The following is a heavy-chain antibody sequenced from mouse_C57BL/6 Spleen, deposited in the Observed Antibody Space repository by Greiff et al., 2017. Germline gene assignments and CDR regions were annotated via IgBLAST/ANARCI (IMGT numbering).Heavy chain of an antibody. D-gene: IGHD1-1*01. J-gene: IGHJ2*01. Sequence: VQLQQPGAELVKPGASVTLSCKASGYTFTSYWMQWVKQRPGQGLEWIGEIDPSDSYTNYNQKFKGKATLTVDTYARTAYIQISSQTSEDSEVYYCARLTTVVKCPDDWGEGTTLTVTS. CDR1: GYTFTSYW. CDR3: ARLTTVVKCPDD. V-gene: IGHV1-50*01. CDR2: IDPSDSYT.